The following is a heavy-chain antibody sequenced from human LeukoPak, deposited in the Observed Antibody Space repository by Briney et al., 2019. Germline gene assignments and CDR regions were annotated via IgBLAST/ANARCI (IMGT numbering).Heavy chain of an antibody. Sequence: GGSLRLSCAASGFTFSSYWMNWVRQVPGKGLVWVSRIRGDGSITNYADSVKGRFTISRDNAKNTLYLQMNSLRAEDTAVYYCARDYADYVGYFFFDYWGQGTLVTVSS. CDR1: GFTFSSYW. CDR2: IRGDGSIT. D-gene: IGHD4-17*01. V-gene: IGHV3-74*01. J-gene: IGHJ4*02. CDR3: ARDYADYVGYFFFDY.